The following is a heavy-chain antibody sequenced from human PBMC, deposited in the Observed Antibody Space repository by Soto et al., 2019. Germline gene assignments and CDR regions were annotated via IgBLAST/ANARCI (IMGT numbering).Heavy chain of an antibody. CDR2: IYYSGST. J-gene: IGHJ4*02. D-gene: IGHD6-13*01. CDR3: ARLCASSSWIWAFDS. Sequence: PSETLSLTCTVSGDSISSSIYYWGWIRQPPGKGLEWIGNIYYSGSTYYNPSLKSRVTISIDTSKKQFSLKLSSVTAADTAVYYCARLCASSSWIWAFDSWGQGTLVTVSS. V-gene: IGHV4-39*01. CDR1: GDSISSSIYY.